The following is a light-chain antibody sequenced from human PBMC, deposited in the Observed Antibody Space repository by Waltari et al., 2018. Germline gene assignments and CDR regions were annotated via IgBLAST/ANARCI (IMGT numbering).Light chain of an antibody. Sequence: DIVLTQSPDSLAVSLGERATIDCWSSQSLFFGASGKNYLAWYQQKPGQPPKVIIYWASTREAGVPERISGSGSGAHFTLTVDSLQAEDVAVYYCQQYSSSPITFGQGTRLEI. J-gene: IGKJ5*01. CDR2: WAS. CDR1: QSLFFGASGKNY. V-gene: IGKV4-1*01. CDR3: QQYSSSPIT.